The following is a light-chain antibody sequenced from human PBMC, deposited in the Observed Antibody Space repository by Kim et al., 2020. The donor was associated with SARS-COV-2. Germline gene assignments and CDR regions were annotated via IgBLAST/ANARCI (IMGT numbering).Light chain of an antibody. Sequence: PGERATLSCRASQTVVNNLAWYQQKPGQAPRLLIYAASTRANGIAARFSGSGSGTDFTLTITSLQSEDSAVYYCQQYNDWPSITFGQGTRLEIK. CDR1: QTVVNN. CDR2: AAS. CDR3: QQYNDWPSIT. J-gene: IGKJ5*01. V-gene: IGKV3-15*01.